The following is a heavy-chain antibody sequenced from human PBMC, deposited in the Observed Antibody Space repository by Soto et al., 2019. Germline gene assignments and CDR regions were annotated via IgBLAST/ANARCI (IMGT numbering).Heavy chain of an antibody. CDR2: IYYSGST. CDR1: GGSISSYY. D-gene: IGHD3-10*01. Sequence: SETLSLTCTVSGGSISSYYWSWIRQPPGKGLEWVGYIYYSGSTNYNPSIKSRVTISVNESKNQFSLKLSSGTAADTAVYYCARGPRGYYFDYWGQGTLVTVSS. V-gene: IGHV4-59*01. J-gene: IGHJ4*02. CDR3: ARGPRGYYFDY.